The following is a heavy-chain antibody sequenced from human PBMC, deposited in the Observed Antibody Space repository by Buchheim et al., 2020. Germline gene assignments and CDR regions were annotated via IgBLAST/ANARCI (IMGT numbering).Heavy chain of an antibody. CDR2: IDADGTRT. J-gene: IGHJ4*02. Sequence: EVQLVESGGGLVQPGGSLRLPCEVSGFTFSRNWMHWVRQAPGKGLVWVSRIDADGTRTTYADSVRGRFFISRDNAKNTVYLQMNSLRAEDTAVYYCTTGTGGSGSPLGAFWGQGTL. CDR1: GFTFSRNW. D-gene: IGHD3-10*01. V-gene: IGHV3-74*01. CDR3: TTGTGGSGSPLGAF.